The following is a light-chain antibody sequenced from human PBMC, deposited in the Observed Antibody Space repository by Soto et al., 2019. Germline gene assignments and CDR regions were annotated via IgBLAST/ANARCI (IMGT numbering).Light chain of an antibody. Sequence: QSALTQPPSASGSPGQSVTISCTGTSSDVGGYNYVSWYQQHPGKAPKLMIYEVSKRPSGVPDRFSGSNSGNTAPLTVSVHQAEDEADYYCSSYAGSNNLVFGTGTKVTVL. J-gene: IGLJ1*01. CDR3: SSYAGSNNLV. CDR1: SSDVGGYNY. CDR2: EVS. V-gene: IGLV2-8*01.